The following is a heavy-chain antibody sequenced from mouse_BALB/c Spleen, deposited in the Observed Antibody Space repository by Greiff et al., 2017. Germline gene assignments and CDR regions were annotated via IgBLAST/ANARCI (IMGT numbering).Heavy chain of an antibody. V-gene: IGHV1S135*01. J-gene: IGHJ3*01. CDR1: GYSFTSYY. CDR3: ARINWEGVAY. CDR2: IDPFNGGT. D-gene: IGHD4-1*01. Sequence: EVQLQQSGPELMKPGASVKISCKASGYSFTSYYMHWVKQSHGKSLEWIGYIDPFNGGTSYNQKFKGKATLTVDKSSSTAYMHLSSLTSEDSAVYYCARINWEGVAYWGQGTLVTVSA.